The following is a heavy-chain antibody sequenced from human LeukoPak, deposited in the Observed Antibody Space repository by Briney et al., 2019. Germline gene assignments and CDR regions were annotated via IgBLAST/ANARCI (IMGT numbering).Heavy chain of an antibody. CDR1: GFTFSDYY. V-gene: IGHV3-11*01. CDR3: ARDNDILTGSHGWFDP. Sequence: GGSLRLSCAASGFTFSDYYMSWIRQAPGKGLEWVSYISSSGSTIYYADSVKGRFTISRDNAKNSLYLQMNSLRAEDTAVYYCARDNDILTGSHGWFDPWGQGTLVTVSS. D-gene: IGHD3-9*01. CDR2: ISSSGSTI. J-gene: IGHJ5*02.